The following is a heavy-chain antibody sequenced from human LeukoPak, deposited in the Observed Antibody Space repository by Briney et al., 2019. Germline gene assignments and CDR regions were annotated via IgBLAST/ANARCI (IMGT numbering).Heavy chain of an antibody. CDR1: GYTFTGYY. Sequence: GASVKVSCKTSGYTFTGYYIHWVRQAPGQGLEWLGRIDPNSGGTSHVHNFHGRVTMTRDTRISTAYMDLSSLRSDDTAVYYCARDSRVSGDYWGQGTLVTVSS. D-gene: IGHD2-2*01. V-gene: IGHV1-2*06. J-gene: IGHJ4*02. CDR2: IDPNSGGT. CDR3: ARDSRVSGDY.